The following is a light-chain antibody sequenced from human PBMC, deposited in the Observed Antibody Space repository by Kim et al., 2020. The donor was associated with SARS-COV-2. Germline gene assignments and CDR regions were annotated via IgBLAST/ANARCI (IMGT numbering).Light chain of an antibody. CDR1: QSVANNF. J-gene: IGKJ4*01. V-gene: IGKV3-20*01. Sequence: EIVLTQSPGTLSLSPGERATLSCRASQSVANNFLAWYQHRPGQAPRLLIYCVSIRAADTPDRFSGSGSGTDFTLTISRLQPEDFGVYYCQQFSNSLSFGGGTKLEI. CDR2: CVS. CDR3: QQFSNSLS.